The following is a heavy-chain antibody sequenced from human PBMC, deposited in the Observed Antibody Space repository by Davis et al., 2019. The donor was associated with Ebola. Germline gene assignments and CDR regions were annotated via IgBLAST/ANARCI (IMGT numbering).Heavy chain of an antibody. V-gene: IGHV1-3*01. CDR1: GYTFTSYA. D-gene: IGHD4-17*01. CDR2: INAGNGNT. J-gene: IGHJ4*02. CDR3: ARNSHEYGDYARFDY. Sequence: ASVKVSCKASGYTFTSYAMHWVRQAPGQRLEWMGWINAGNGNTKYSQKFQGRVTITRDTSASTAYMEVGSLRSDDTAIYYCARNSHEYGDYARFDYWGQGTLVTVSS.